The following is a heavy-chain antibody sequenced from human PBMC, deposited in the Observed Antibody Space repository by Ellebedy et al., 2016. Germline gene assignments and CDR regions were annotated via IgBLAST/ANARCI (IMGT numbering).Heavy chain of an antibody. D-gene: IGHD3-9*01. V-gene: IGHV3-33*01. Sequence: GGSLRLSXAASGFTFSSYGMQWVRQAPGKGLECVAVIWHDGSNKYYADTVKGRFTISRDNSKNTLYLQMDSLRAEDTAVYYCASYFGTAPPYYWGQGTLVTVSS. CDR3: ASYFGTAPPYY. CDR1: GFTFSSYG. J-gene: IGHJ4*02. CDR2: IWHDGSNK.